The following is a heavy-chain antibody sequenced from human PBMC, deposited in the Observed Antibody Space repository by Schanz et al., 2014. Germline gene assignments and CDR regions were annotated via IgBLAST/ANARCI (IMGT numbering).Heavy chain of an antibody. D-gene: IGHD1-26*01. CDR1: GFMFSSYS. CDR3: ARGGSGSHYRLDY. J-gene: IGHJ4*02. V-gene: IGHV3-48*01. CDR2: ISSASSTI. Sequence: VQLVESGGGVVQPGRSLRLSCAASGFMFSSYSMNWVRQAPGKGLEWVSYISSASSTINYADSMKGRFTVSRDNAENALYLQMNSLRAEDTGLYFCARGGSGSHYRLDYWGQGTLVTVSS.